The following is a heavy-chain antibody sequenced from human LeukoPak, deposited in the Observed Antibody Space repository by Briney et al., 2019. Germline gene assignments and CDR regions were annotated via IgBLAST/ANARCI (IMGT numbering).Heavy chain of an antibody. V-gene: IGHV3-21*01. CDR2: ISSSSSYI. CDR3: ARLGIDSSGYYTVDY. CDR1: GFTFSSYS. J-gene: IGHJ4*02. Sequence: GGSLRLSCAASGFTFSSYSMNWVRQAPGKGLEWVSSISSSSSYIYYADSVKGRFTISRDNAKNSLYLQMNSLRAEDTAVYYCARLGIDSSGYYTVDYWGQGTLVTVSS. D-gene: IGHD3-22*01.